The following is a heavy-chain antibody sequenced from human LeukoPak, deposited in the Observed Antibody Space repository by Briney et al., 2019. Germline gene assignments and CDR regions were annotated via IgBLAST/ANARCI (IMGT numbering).Heavy chain of an antibody. CDR1: GYSFTTYW. D-gene: IGHD3-22*01. CDR2: IFPGDSDT. J-gene: IGHJ3*02. Sequence: GESLKISCKGSGYSFTTYWIAWVRQMPGKGLEWMGIIFPGDSDTTYSPSFQGQVTISADKSIRTAYLQWSSLKASDTAMYYCARRGYDGSAYREGFDIWGQGTMVTVSS. V-gene: IGHV5-51*01. CDR3: ARRGYDGSAYREGFDI.